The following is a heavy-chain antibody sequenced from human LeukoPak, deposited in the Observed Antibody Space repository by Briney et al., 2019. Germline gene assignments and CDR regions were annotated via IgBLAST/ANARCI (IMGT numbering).Heavy chain of an antibody. CDR3: ARPRGQYPHSSMWYFFDY. J-gene: IGHJ4*02. CDR2: IYPGDSDI. Sequence: GESLKISCKGSGYTFTSFWIGWVRQMPGKGLEWMGTIYPGDSDIRYSPSFQGQVTISADRSISTAYLQWSSLKASDTAMYYCARPRGQYPHSSMWYFFDYWGQGTLVTFSS. D-gene: IGHD6-13*01. CDR1: GYTFTSFW. V-gene: IGHV5-51*01.